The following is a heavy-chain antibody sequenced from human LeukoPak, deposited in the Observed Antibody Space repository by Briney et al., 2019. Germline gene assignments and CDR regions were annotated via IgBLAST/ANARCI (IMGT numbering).Heavy chain of an antibody. J-gene: IGHJ6*02. D-gene: IGHD3-3*01. CDR2: MNPNSGNT. CDR3: ARKTYYDFWSGYYMAKHYYGMDV. V-gene: IGHV1-8*01. CDR1: GYTFTSYD. Sequence: GASVKVSCKASGYTFTSYDINWVRQATGQGLEWMGWMNPNSGNTGYAQKFQGRVTMTRNTSISTAYMELSSLRSEDTAVYYCARKTYYDFWSGYYMAKHYYGMDVWGQGTTVTVSS.